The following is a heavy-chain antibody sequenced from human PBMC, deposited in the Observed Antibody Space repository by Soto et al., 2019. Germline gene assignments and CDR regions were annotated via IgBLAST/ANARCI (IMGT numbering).Heavy chain of an antibody. V-gene: IGHV3-74*01. Sequence: GGSLRLSCAASEFTFRSYWMHWVRQSPGKGLVWVSRISGDGSSTNYADSVKGRFTISRDNAKNTVYLQIDSLRAEDTAVYYCARSIPGTYGAFDPWGQGTMVTVAS. CDR3: ARSIPGTYGAFDP. J-gene: IGHJ3*01. CDR2: ISGDGSST. CDR1: EFTFRSYW. D-gene: IGHD1-7*01.